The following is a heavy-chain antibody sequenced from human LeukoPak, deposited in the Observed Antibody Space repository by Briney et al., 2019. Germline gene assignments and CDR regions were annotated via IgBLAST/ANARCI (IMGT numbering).Heavy chain of an antibody. CDR1: SGSLSDKY. J-gene: IGHJ4*02. CDR2: INPSGRT. CDR3: ARLSGYHFDY. D-gene: IGHD5-12*01. V-gene: IGHV4-34*01. Sequence: PSETLSLTCGVYSGSLSDKYWSWIRQPPGKGLEWIGEINPSGRTNYNPSLKSRVTMSIDTSKNQFSLKLSSVTAADTAVYYCARLSGYHFDYRGQGALVTVSS.